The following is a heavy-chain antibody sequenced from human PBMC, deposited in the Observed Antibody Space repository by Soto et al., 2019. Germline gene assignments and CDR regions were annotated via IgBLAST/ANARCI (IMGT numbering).Heavy chain of an antibody. Sequence: PSETLSLTCTVSGGYIRSGGYYWSWIRQHPGKGLEWIGYIYYSGSTYYNPSLKSRVTISVDTSKNQFSLKLSSVTAADTAVYYCARVYRYTAMELKTNNWFDPWGQGTLVTVSS. V-gene: IGHV4-31*03. CDR3: ARVYRYTAMELKTNNWFDP. J-gene: IGHJ5*02. CDR2: IYYSGST. CDR1: GGYIRSGGYY. D-gene: IGHD5-18*01.